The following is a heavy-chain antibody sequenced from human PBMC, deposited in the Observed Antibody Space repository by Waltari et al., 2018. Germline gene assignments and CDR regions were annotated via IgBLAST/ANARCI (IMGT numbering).Heavy chain of an antibody. Sequence: EVQLLESGGDLVQPGGSLRLSCAASGFTFSNYPVSWVRQAPGKGLEWVSAIGGSGGTTYFADSVKGRFTISRDNSKDTLYLQMNSLRAEDTAVYYCAKLPTATSFLDYWGQGTLVTVSS. J-gene: IGHJ4*02. CDR1: GFTFSNYP. D-gene: IGHD1-1*01. CDR2: IGGSGGTT. V-gene: IGHV3-23*01. CDR3: AKLPTATSFLDY.